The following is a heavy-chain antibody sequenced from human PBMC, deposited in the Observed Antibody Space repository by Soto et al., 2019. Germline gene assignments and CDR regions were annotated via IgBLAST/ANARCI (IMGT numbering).Heavy chain of an antibody. J-gene: IGHJ6*02. D-gene: IGHD1-1*01. Sequence: PSETLSLTCTVSGGSISSSSYDWGWIRQPPGKGLEWIGGIYYSGSTYYNPSLKSRVTISVDTSKNQFSLKLSSVTAADTAVYYCARQTGTGTYYYYYGMDVWGQGTTVTVSS. V-gene: IGHV4-39*01. CDR2: IYYSGST. CDR3: ARQTGTGTYYYYYGMDV. CDR1: GGSISSSSYD.